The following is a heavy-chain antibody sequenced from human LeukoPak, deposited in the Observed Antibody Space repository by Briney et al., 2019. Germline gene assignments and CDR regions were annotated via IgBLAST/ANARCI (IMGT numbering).Heavy chain of an antibody. J-gene: IGHJ4*02. CDR1: GFTLSSYA. D-gene: IGHD3-10*01. CDR2: ISSSSSYV. V-gene: IGHV3-21*01. Sequence: GGSLRLSCAASGFTLSSYAMNWVRQAPGEGLEWVSSISSSSSYVYYADSVKGRFTISRDNAKNSLYLQMNSLRAEDTAVYYCARLWFGESRFSDYWGQGTLVTVSS. CDR3: ARLWFGESRFSDY.